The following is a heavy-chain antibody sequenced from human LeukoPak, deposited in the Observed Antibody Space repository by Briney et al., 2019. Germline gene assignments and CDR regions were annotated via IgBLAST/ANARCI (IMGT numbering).Heavy chain of an antibody. CDR3: ATSIGLVKYAFDI. V-gene: IGHV4-30-2*01. Sequence: PSQTLSLICAVSGGSINSGGYSGSSIRQPPGEGLGWIGYIYHSGSTYYNPSRTSRVTISVDRSKNQFSLKLSSVTAADTAVYYCATSIGLVKYAFDIWGQGTMVTVAS. D-gene: IGHD2-21*01. J-gene: IGHJ3*02. CDR1: GGSINSGGYS. CDR2: IYHSGST.